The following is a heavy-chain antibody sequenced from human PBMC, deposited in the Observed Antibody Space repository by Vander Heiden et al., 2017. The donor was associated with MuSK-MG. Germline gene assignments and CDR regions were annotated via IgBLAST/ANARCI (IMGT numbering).Heavy chain of an antibody. CDR1: GLTFSSYG. D-gene: IGHD4-17*01. J-gene: IGHJ4*02. V-gene: IGHV3-30*18. CDR3: GKGGRTVTTSLFDY. CDR2: ISYDGSNK. Sequence: QVKMVESGGGVVQPGRSLRLSCAVSGLTFSSYGMHWVRQGPGEGLEWVAIISYDGSNKYHVDSVKGRFTISRDNSNNTLYLQMNSQRDEDTAVDYCGKGGRTVTTSLFDYWGQGTLVTVSS.